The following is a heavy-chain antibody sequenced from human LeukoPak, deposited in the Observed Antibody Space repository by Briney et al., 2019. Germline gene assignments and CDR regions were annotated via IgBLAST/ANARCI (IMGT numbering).Heavy chain of an antibody. CDR3: ARDLVRFLEWPNLQFDP. CDR2: INPNNGGT. Sequence: GASVKVSCKASGYTFTGYYMHWVRQAPGQGLEWMGWINPNNGGTDYAQKLQGRVTMTTDTSTSTAYMELRSLRSDDTAVYYCARDLVRFLEWPNLQFDPWGQGTLVTVSS. CDR1: GYTFTGYY. V-gene: IGHV1-2*02. D-gene: IGHD3-3*01. J-gene: IGHJ5*02.